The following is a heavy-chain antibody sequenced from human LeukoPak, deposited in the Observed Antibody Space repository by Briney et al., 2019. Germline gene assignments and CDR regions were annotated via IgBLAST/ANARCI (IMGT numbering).Heavy chain of an antibody. J-gene: IGHJ4*02. Sequence: PGGSLRLSCAASGFTFGSYSMTWVRQAPGKGLEWVSLIDSNSNFMNYADSVKGRFTISRDNAKKSLYLEMNSLRAEDTAVYYCARDLGTMVRGVIPRNRGFDYWGQGTLVTISS. D-gene: IGHD3-10*01. CDR2: IDSNSNFM. CDR3: ARDLGTMVRGVIPRNRGFDY. V-gene: IGHV3-21*01. CDR1: GFTFGSYS.